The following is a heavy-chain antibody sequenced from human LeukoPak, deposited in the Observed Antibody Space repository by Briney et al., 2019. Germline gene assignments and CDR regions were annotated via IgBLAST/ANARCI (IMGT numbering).Heavy chain of an antibody. J-gene: IGHJ1*01. CDR3: AKARYYYDSSGYYLRAEYFQH. D-gene: IGHD3-22*01. Sequence: GGSLRLSCAASGFTFSSYGMHWVRPAPGKGLEWVAVISYDGSNEYYADSVKGRFTISRDNSKNTLYLQMNSLRAEDTAVYYCAKARYYYDSSGYYLRAEYFQHWGQGTLVTVSS. CDR2: ISYDGSNE. V-gene: IGHV3-30*18. CDR1: GFTFSSYG.